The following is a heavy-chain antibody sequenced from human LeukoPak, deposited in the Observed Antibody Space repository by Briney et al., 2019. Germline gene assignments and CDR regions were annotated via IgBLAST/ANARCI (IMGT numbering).Heavy chain of an antibody. CDR2: ISDSGNT. CDR3: AKAPVTTCRGAYCYPFDY. D-gene: IGHD2-21*01. J-gene: IGHJ4*02. V-gene: IGHV3-23*01. CDR1: GFTLSSYA. Sequence: GGSLSLSCAASGFTLSSYAMSWVRQAPGKGLEWVSAISDSGNTYHADSVKGRFTISRDSSKNTLFLQMNRLRPEDAAVYYCAKAPVTTCRGAYCYPFDYWGQGTLVTVSS.